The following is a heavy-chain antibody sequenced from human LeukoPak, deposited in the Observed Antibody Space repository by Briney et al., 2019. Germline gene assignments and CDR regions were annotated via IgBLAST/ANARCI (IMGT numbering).Heavy chain of an antibody. J-gene: IGHJ6*03. CDR1: VDSVSSDKW. V-gene: IGHV4-4*02. Sequence: SETLSLTCTVSVDSVSSDKWWGWVRQSPGKGLEWIGEIFPTGSTFYNTSLRSRVTISIEKSENHFSLNLRSVTAADTAIYYCTKNGYYSMDVWGKGTTVIVSS. CDR3: TKNGYYSMDV. D-gene: IGHD3-3*01. CDR2: IFPTGST.